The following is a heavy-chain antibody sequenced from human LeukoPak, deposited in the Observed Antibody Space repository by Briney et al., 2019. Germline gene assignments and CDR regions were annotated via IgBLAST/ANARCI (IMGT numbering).Heavy chain of an antibody. CDR3: ARGRGSRWYWGVRWLDP. V-gene: IGHV4-34*01. CDR1: GGSFSGYY. J-gene: IGHJ5*02. Sequence: SETLSLTCAVYGGSFSGYYCSWIPQPPRKRLEWIGEINHSGSTNYNPSLKTLVTISVDTSKNQFSLKLSSLAPSDTAADLPARGRGSRWYWGVRWLDPWGQGTLVSVSS. CDR2: INHSGST. D-gene: IGHD6-13*01.